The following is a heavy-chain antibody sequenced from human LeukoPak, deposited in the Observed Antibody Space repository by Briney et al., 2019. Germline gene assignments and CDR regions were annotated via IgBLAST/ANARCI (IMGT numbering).Heavy chain of an antibody. CDR3: ARHTVTTYLGIKDY. CDR2: INHSGST. V-gene: IGHV4-34*01. CDR1: SVSFSGYY. J-gene: IGHJ4*02. Sequence: SETLSLTCAVYSVSFSGYYRSWIRQPPGKGLEWIGEINHSGSTNYNPSLKSRVTISVDTSKNQFSLKLSSVTAADTAVYYCARHTVTTYLGIKDYWGQGTLVTVSS. D-gene: IGHD4-17*01.